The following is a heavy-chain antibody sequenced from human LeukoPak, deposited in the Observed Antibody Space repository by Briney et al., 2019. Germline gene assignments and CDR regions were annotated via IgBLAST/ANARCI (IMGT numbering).Heavy chain of an antibody. D-gene: IGHD3-22*01. CDR3: ARDRGSSGYYLFDY. CDR1: GFTFSSYA. Sequence: PGGSLRLSRAASGFTFSSYAMHWVRQAPGKGLEWVAVISYDGSNKYYADSVKGRFTISRDNSKNTLYLQMNSLRAEDTAVYYCARDRGSSGYYLFDYWGQGTLVTVSS. J-gene: IGHJ4*02. CDR2: ISYDGSNK. V-gene: IGHV3-30-3*01.